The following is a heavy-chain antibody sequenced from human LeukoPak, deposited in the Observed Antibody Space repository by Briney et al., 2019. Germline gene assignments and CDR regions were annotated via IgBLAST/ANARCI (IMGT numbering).Heavy chain of an antibody. CDR3: ARDSALWYFDL. V-gene: IGHV3-7*01. CDR2: IKEDGSET. D-gene: IGHD6-25*01. J-gene: IGHJ2*01. CDR1: GFTFRNSW. Sequence: GGSLRLSCAASGFTFRNSWMSWVRQAPGKGLEWVANIKEDGSETHYVDSLKGRFTISRDNAKNSLYLQMNNLRVEDTAVYYCARDSALWYFDLWGRGTLVTVSS.